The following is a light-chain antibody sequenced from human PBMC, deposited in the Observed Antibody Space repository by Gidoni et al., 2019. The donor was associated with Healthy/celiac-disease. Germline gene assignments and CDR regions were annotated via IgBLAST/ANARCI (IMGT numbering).Light chain of an antibody. CDR1: QSLVYSDGNTY. CDR3: MQGTHLLT. V-gene: IGKV2-30*01. J-gene: IGKJ4*01. Sequence: VVLTKSQLSLPVTLGQPASRSCRSSQSLVYSDGNTYWNWLKQRPGQSPRRLIYKVSNRDSGVPSRFSGSGSGTDFTLKFSRVEAEDVGVYYCMQGTHLLTFGGGTKVEIK. CDR2: KVS.